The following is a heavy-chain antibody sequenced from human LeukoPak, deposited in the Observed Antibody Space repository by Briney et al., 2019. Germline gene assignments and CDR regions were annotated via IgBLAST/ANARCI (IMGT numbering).Heavy chain of an antibody. D-gene: IGHD3-22*01. Sequence: PSETLSLTCAVYGGSFSGYYWSWIRQPPGKGLEWIGYIYYSGSTNYNPSLKSRVTISVDTSKNQFSLKLSSVTAADTAVYYCARAVHYYDSSGYYRRQYYFDYWGQGTLVTVSS. V-gene: IGHV4-59*01. CDR1: GGSFSGYY. CDR2: IYYSGST. J-gene: IGHJ4*02. CDR3: ARAVHYYDSSGYYRRQYYFDY.